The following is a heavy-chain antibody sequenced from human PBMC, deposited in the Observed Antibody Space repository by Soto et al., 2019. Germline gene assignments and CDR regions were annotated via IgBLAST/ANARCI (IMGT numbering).Heavy chain of an antibody. CDR3: VRPIMTSMVTPGGAFEI. CDR2: MYPGDSDT. Sequence: GESLKISCEGFGYTFTNYWIGWVRQMPGKGLEWVGIMYPGDSDTRYSPSFHGQVTISADKSISTTYLQWSSLKASDTAMYYCVRPIMTSMVTPGGAFEIWGQGTMVTVSS. D-gene: IGHD2-21*02. CDR1: GYTFTNYW. V-gene: IGHV5-51*01. J-gene: IGHJ3*02.